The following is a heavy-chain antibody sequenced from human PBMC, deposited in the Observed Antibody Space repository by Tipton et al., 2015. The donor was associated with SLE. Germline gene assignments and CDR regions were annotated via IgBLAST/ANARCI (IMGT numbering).Heavy chain of an antibody. V-gene: IGHV4-59*08. CDR3: ARHVYCSGGSCYSGDYFDY. CDR2: IYYSGST. J-gene: IGHJ4*02. Sequence: TLSLTCTVSGGSISSYYWSWIRQPPGKGLEWIGYIYYSGSTYYNPSLKSRVTISVDTSKNQFSLKLSSVTAADTAVYYCARHVYCSGGSCYSGDYFDYWGQGTLVTVSS. CDR1: GGSISSYY. D-gene: IGHD2-15*01.